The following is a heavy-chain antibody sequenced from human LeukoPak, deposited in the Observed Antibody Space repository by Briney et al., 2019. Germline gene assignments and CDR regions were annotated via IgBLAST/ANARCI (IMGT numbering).Heavy chain of an antibody. CDR3: ARPVYDSSGYYYYFDY. Sequence: PSETLSLTCTVSGVSISGYYWSWIRQPPGKGLEWIGEINHSGSTNYNPSLKSRVTISVDTSKNQFSLKLSSVTAADTAVYYCARPVYDSSGYYYYFDYWGQGTLVTVSS. D-gene: IGHD3-22*01. J-gene: IGHJ4*02. V-gene: IGHV4-34*01. CDR2: INHSGST. CDR1: GVSISGYY.